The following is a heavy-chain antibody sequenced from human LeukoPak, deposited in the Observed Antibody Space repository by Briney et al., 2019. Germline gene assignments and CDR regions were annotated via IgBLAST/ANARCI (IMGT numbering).Heavy chain of an antibody. J-gene: IGHJ4*02. Sequence: GASVEVSCKASGYTFTTYGVGWVRQAPGQGLEWMGWISAYTGDTSYARKLQGRVTMTTDTSTSTAYMELRSLRSDDTAVYYCARTPRYDIWSGYLFDYWGQGTLVTVSS. CDR1: GYTFTTYG. D-gene: IGHD3-3*01. V-gene: IGHV1-18*01. CDR2: ISAYTGDT. CDR3: ARTPRYDIWSGYLFDY.